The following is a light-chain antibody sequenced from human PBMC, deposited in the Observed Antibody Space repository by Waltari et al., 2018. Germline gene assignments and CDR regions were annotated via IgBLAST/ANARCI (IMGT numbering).Light chain of an antibody. CDR2: AVS. Sequence: QSALTQPASVSGSPGQSITISCTGSSSDVGNYKRVSWYQQHPGKAPKLMIYAVSKRPSGVSDRFSGSESGDTVFLTISGLKPEDKADYFCCSYAGSSKGVFGGGTKVTVL. V-gene: IGLV2-23*02. J-gene: IGLJ2*01. CDR3: CSYAGSSKGV. CDR1: SSDVGNYKR.